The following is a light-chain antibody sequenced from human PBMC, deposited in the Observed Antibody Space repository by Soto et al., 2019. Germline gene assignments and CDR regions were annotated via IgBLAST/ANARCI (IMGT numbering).Light chain of an antibody. J-gene: IGKJ1*01. Sequence: EIVLTQSPGTLSLSPGERATLSCRASQSVTSYYLAWYQQKPGQAPRLLIYDASNRATGIPARFSGSGSETDFTLTISSLEPEDVAVYYCQHYGSSPRFGQGTKVDIK. V-gene: IGKV3-20*01. CDR1: QSVTSYY. CDR2: DAS. CDR3: QHYGSSPR.